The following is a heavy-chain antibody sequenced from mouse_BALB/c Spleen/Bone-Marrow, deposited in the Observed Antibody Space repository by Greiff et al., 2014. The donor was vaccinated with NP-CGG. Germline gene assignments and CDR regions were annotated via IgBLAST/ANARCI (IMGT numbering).Heavy chain of an antibody. D-gene: IGHD3-3*01. CDR3: ARSRYFDN. Sequence: EVQLQQSGPELVKPGTSVKMSCKASGYTFTDYYMMWVRQSHGKSLEWIGHINPNTDGTFYNQKFKGKATLTVDKSSSTAHMQLNSLTSEDSAVYYCARSRYFDNWGQGTTLTVSS. CDR2: INPNTDGT. J-gene: IGHJ2*01. V-gene: IGHV1-26*01. CDR1: GYTFTDYY.